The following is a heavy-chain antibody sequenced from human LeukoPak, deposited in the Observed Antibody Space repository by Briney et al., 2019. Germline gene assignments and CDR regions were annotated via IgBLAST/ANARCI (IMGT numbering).Heavy chain of an antibody. CDR2: ISYDGSNK. V-gene: IGHV3-30-3*01. J-gene: IGHJ3*02. CDR1: GFTFSSYA. Sequence: PGGSLRLSCAASGFTFSSYAMHWVRQAPGKGLEWVAVISYDGSNKYYADSVKGRFTISRDNSKNTLYLQMNSLRAEDTAVYYCASSYGSGKEGAFDIWGQGTMVTVSS. CDR3: ASSYGSGKEGAFDI. D-gene: IGHD3-10*01.